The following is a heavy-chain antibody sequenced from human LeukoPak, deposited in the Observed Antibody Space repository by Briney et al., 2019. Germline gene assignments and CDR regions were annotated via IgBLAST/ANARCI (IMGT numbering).Heavy chain of an antibody. J-gene: IGHJ4*02. V-gene: IGHV2-5*02. CDR3: VHRPDEDDRFDY. D-gene: IGHD2-15*01. Sequence: SGPTLVNPTQTLTLTCTFSGFSLSTRGVGVGWIRQPPGQALEWLALIYWDDDKRYSPSLKSRLTITKDTSKNQVVLTMTNMDPVDTATYYCVHRPDEDDRFDYWGQGTLVTVSS. CDR1: GFSLSTRGVG. CDR2: IYWDDDK.